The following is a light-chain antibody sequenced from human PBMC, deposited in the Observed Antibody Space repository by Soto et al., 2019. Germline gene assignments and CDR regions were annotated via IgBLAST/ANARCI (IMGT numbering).Light chain of an antibody. CDR1: SSNIGADSD. J-gene: IGLJ1*01. CDR3: QSYDNSLSGYV. V-gene: IGLV1-40*01. Sequence: QSVLTQPPSVSGALGQRVTISCTGTSSNIGADSDVHWYQQLPGTAPKLLIYANSIRPSGVPDRFSGSKSGTSASLAITRLQAEDEADYYCQSYDNSLSGYVFGPGTKVTVL. CDR2: ANS.